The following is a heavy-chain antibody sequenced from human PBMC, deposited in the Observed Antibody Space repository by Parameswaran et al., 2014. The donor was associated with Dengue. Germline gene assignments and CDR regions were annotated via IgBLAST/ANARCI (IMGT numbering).Heavy chain of an antibody. Sequence: ASETLSLTCTVSGGSISSGGYYWSWIRQHPGKGLEWIGYIYYSGSTYYNPSLKSRVTISVDTSKNQFSLKLSSVTAADTAVYYCARARLHPYSNYVTYFDYWGQGTLVTVSS. J-gene: IGHJ4*02. CDR1: GGSISSGGYY. V-gene: IGHV4-31*03. D-gene: IGHD4-11*01. CDR3: ARARLHPYSNYVTYFDY. CDR2: IYYSGST.